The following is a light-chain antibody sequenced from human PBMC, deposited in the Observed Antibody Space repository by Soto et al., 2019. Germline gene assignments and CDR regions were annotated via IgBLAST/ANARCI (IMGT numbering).Light chain of an antibody. CDR3: SSYAGSNNLV. J-gene: IGLJ1*01. CDR2: EVN. Sequence: QSALTQPPSASGSPGQSVTISCTGTSSDVGGYNYVSWYQQHPGIAPKLIIYEVNKWPSGVPDRFSGSKSGNTASLTVSGLQAEDEADYYCSSYAGSNNLVFGTGTKLTVL. V-gene: IGLV2-8*01. CDR1: SSDVGGYNY.